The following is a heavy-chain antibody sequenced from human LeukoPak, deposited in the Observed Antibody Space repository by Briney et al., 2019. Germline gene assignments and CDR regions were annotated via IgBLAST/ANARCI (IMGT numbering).Heavy chain of an antibody. D-gene: IGHD6-13*01. Sequence: GGSLKLSCAASGVTVGNNYMIWVRQAPGKGLEWVSRIYSGGATNYADSVKGTFTISRDSSKNTLFLQLNSLRAEDTAVYYCARDPSAVALGTYGWGQGTLVTVSS. CDR3: ARDPSAVALGTYG. CDR2: IYSGGAT. J-gene: IGHJ4*02. V-gene: IGHV3-66*01. CDR1: GVTVGNNY.